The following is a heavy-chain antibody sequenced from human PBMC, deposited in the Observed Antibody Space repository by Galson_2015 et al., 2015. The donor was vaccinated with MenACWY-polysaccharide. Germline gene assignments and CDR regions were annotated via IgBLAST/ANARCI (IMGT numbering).Heavy chain of an antibody. Sequence: GLEWIVYIYHGGSPYYKPSLRSRVTMSRDKSKNQFSLNLTSVTAADTAVYFCVRGNGKYCTATSCYPSWFDPWGRGTLVTVSS. CDR2: IYHGGSP. CDR3: VRGNGKYCTATSCYPSWFDP. J-gene: IGHJ5*02. V-gene: IGHV4-30-2*01. D-gene: IGHD2-2*01.